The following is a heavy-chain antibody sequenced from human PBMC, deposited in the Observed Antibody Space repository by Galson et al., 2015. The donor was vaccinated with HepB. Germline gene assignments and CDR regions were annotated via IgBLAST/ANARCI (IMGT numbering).Heavy chain of an antibody. Sequence: SLRLSCAASGFTFSSYGMHWVRQAPGKGLEWVAIIYYDGSNKQYADSVKGRFTISRDNSKNTLYLQMNSLRVEDTAVYYCAKDHKAARPGWFDSWGQGTLVTVSS. CDR2: IYYDGSNK. CDR1: GFTFSSYG. CDR3: AKDHKAARPGWFDS. J-gene: IGHJ5*01. V-gene: IGHV3-30*02. D-gene: IGHD6-6*01.